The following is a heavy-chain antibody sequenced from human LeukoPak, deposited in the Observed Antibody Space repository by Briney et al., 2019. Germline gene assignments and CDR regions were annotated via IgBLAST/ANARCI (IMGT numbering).Heavy chain of an antibody. D-gene: IGHD2-2*03. CDR1: GYTFTSYG. J-gene: IGHJ5*02. Sequence: GSVKVSCKASGYTFTSYGISWVRQTPGHGLEWMGWISAYNGNTNYAQKLQGRVTMTTDTSTSTAYMELRSLRSDDTAVYDCARLGIAEGPNWFDPWGQGTLVTVSS. CDR2: ISAYNGNT. CDR3: ARLGIAEGPNWFDP. V-gene: IGHV1-18*01.